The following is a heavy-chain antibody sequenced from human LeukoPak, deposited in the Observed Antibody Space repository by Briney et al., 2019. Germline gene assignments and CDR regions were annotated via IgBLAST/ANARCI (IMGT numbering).Heavy chain of an antibody. CDR3: ARVVAHTLDY. CDR1: GGSISSGGYS. V-gene: IGHV4-30-2*01. Sequence: SETLSLTCAVSGGSISSGGYSWSWIRQPPGKGLEWIGYIYHSGSTYYNPSLKSRVTISVDRSKNQLSLKLSSVTAADTAVYYCARVVAHTLDYWGQGTLVTVSS. CDR2: IYHSGST. J-gene: IGHJ4*02.